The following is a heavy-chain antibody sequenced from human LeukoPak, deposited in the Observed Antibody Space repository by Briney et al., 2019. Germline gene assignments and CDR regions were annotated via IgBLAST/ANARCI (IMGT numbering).Heavy chain of an antibody. J-gene: IGHJ4*02. CDR3: ASFAVTTGMDY. D-gene: IGHD4-17*01. Sequence: PSETLSLTCTVSGGSISSDYWSWIRQPPGKGLEWIGSIYHSGSTYYNPSLKSRVTISVDTSKNQFSLKLSSVTAADTAVYYCASFAVTTGMDYWGQGTLVTVSS. CDR1: GGSISSDY. CDR2: IYHSGST. V-gene: IGHV4-38-2*02.